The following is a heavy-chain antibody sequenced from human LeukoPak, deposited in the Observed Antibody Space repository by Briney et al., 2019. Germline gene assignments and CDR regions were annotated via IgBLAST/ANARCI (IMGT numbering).Heavy chain of an antibody. J-gene: IGHJ6*02. CDR1: GYTFTSYG. V-gene: IGHV1-18*01. CDR2: ISAYNGNT. CDR3: ARYYYDSSGYRYYYYGMDV. D-gene: IGHD3-22*01. Sequence: ASVKVSCKASGYTFTSYGISWVRQAPGQGLEWMGWISAYNGNTNYAQKLQGRVTMTTDTSTSTAYMELSRLRSDDTAVYYCARYYYDSSGYRYYYYGMDVWGQGTTVTVSS.